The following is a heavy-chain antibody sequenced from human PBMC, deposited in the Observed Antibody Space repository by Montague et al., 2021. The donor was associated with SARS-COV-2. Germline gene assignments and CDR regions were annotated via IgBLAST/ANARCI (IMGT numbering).Heavy chain of an antibody. J-gene: IGHJ4*02. CDR2: ISYDGSNK. CDR3: ARDPDYGDSVGIDY. V-gene: IGHV3-30-3*01. Sequence: SLRLSCAASGFTFSSYAMHWVRQAPGKGLEWVAVISYDGSNKYYADSVKGRFTISRDNSKNTLYLQMNSLRAEDTAVYYCARDPDYGDSVGIDYWGQGTLVTVSS. D-gene: IGHD4-17*01. CDR1: GFTFSSYA.